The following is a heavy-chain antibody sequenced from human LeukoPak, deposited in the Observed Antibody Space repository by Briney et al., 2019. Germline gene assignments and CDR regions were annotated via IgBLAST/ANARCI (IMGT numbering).Heavy chain of an antibody. CDR2: IYHSGST. Sequence: PSETLSLTCAVSGYSISSGYYWGWIPQHPGQGLEWIESIYHSGSTYYNPSLKSRVTISVDTSKNQFSLKLSSVTAADTAVYYCASLYDILSGRLHYWGQGTLVTVSS. V-gene: IGHV4-38-2*01. CDR3: ASLYDILSGRLHY. D-gene: IGHD3-9*01. CDR1: GYSISSGYY. J-gene: IGHJ4*02.